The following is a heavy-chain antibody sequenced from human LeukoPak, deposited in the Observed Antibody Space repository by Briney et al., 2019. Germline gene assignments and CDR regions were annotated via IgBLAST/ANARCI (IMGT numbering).Heavy chain of an antibody. CDR1: GGTFSSYA. CDR3: ARERGCGGDCPNPTFGY. Sequence: SVKVSCKASGGTFSSYAISWVRQAPGQGLEWMGGIIPIFGTANYAQKFQGRVTITADESTSTAYMGLSSLRSEDTAVYYCARERGCGGDCPNPTFGYWGQGTLVTVSS. D-gene: IGHD2-21*02. CDR2: IIPIFGTA. V-gene: IGHV1-69*13. J-gene: IGHJ4*02.